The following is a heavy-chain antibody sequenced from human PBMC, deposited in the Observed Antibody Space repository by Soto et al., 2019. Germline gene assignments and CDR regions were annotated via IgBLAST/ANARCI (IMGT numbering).Heavy chain of an antibody. D-gene: IGHD2-8*01. Sequence: EVQLLESGGDLVQPGGSLRLSCVVSGFTVRGSFLSWIRQAPGKGREWVSVIYDGGSTYYADSVKGRFTISRDISENTIHRPMNTLKAEDTAVYYCARAKVSAGGYHMGVWGNGTTVTVS. CDR2: IYDGGST. J-gene: IGHJ6*03. V-gene: IGHV3-66*01. CDR1: GFTVRGSF. CDR3: ARAKVSAGGYHMGV.